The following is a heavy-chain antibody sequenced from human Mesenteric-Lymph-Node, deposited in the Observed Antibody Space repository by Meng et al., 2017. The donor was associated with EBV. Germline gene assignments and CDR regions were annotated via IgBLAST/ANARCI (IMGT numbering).Heavy chain of an antibody. J-gene: IGHJ4*02. D-gene: IGHD3-3*02. CDR2: ISQSGDT. Sequence: QVQLNSGGEGLLEPSETLSLTCDASGGAFSGYHWSWIRQPPGKGLEYIGEISQSGDTTYNPSLKRRVTISVDRSRNQFSLKMASVTAADTAVYYCARGAIFGIVITYFDYWSQGTLVTVSS. V-gene: IGHV4-34*01. CDR1: GGAFSGYH. CDR3: ARGAIFGIVITYFDY.